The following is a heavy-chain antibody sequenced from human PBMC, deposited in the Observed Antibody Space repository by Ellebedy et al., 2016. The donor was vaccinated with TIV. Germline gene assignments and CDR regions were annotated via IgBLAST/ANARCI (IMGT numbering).Heavy chain of an antibody. CDR1: GFTFSNYS. J-gene: IGHJ5*02. CDR2: ITGSSSYM. CDR3: VGSGTYVRFDP. D-gene: IGHD1-26*01. V-gene: IGHV3-21*01. Sequence: PGGSLRLSCAASGFTFSNYSMNWVRQAPGKGLEWVSSITGSSSYMFYADSVKGRFTISRDNAKNSLYLQMNSLRAGDTAVYYCVGSGTYVRFDPWGQGTLVTVSS.